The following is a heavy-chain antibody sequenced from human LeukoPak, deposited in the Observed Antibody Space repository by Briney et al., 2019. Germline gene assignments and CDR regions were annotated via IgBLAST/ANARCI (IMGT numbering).Heavy chain of an antibody. CDR3: ARDAPTYYDFWSGYLDAFDI. D-gene: IGHD3-3*01. J-gene: IGHJ3*02. V-gene: IGHV3-23*01. CDR2: ISGSGGST. Sequence: GGSLRLSCAASGFTFSSYAMSWVRQAPGKGLEWVSAISGSGGSTYYADSVKGRFTISRDNAKNSLYLQMNSLRDEDTAVYYCARDAPTYYDFWSGYLDAFDIWGQGTMVTVSS. CDR1: GFTFSSYA.